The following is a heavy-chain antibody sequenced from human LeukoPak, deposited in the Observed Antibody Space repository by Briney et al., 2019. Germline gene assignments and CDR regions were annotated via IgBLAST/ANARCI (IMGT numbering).Heavy chain of an antibody. CDR3: AKDSLYDFWSGYLFDY. V-gene: IGHV3-9*01. Sequence: GGSLRLSCAASGFTFDDYAMHWVRQAPGKGLEWVSGISWNSGSIGYADSVKGRFTISRDNAKNSLYLQMNSLRAEDTALYYCAKDSLYDFWSGYLFDYWGQGTLVTVSS. CDR1: GFTFDDYA. CDR2: ISWNSGSI. J-gene: IGHJ4*02. D-gene: IGHD3-3*01.